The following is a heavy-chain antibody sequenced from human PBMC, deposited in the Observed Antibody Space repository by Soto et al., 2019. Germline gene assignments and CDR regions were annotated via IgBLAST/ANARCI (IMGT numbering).Heavy chain of an antibody. D-gene: IGHD2-2*01. V-gene: IGHV1-69*02. CDR2: IIPILGIA. Sequence: QVQLVQSGAEVKKSGSSVKVSCKASGGTFSSYTISWVRQAPGQGLEWMGRIIPILGIANHAQKFQGRVTFTADNSPSTAYLELSRMRSEDTAVYYCARRGRSCRSTPCYFWFDPWGQGTLVTVSS. CDR3: ARRGRSCRSTPCYFWFDP. CDR1: GGTFSSYT. J-gene: IGHJ5*02.